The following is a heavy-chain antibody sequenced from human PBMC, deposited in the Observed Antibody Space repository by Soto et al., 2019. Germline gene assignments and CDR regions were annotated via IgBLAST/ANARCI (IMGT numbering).Heavy chain of an antibody. CDR2: ASYDGSET. J-gene: IGHJ4*02. V-gene: IGHV3-30*03. D-gene: IGHD3-10*01. CDR3: VRDSGWPILNFDS. Sequence: QVQLVESGGGVVQPGRSLRLACAASGFDFRSYGIHWVRQAPGRGLEWVAAASYDGSETYYADSAKGRFTVSKEISQNTVFLQMNALRHEDTDLYFCVRDSGWPILNFDSWGQGTLVTVSA. CDR1: GFDFRSYG.